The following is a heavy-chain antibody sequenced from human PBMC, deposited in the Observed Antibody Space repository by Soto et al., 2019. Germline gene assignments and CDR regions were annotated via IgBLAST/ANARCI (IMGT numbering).Heavy chain of an antibody. V-gene: IGHV3-23*01. CDR2: IGGSGGGT. Sequence: EVQLLESGGGLVQPGGSLRLSCAASGFTFSNYAMSWVRQAPGKGLEWVSAIGGSGGGTHYADSVKGRLTVSRDNSKDTLYLQMNSLRAEDTAVYYCAKDVRLRAGGTTYFDYWGQGTLVTVSS. J-gene: IGHJ4*02. D-gene: IGHD3-16*01. CDR3: AKDVRLRAGGTTYFDY. CDR1: GFTFSNYA.